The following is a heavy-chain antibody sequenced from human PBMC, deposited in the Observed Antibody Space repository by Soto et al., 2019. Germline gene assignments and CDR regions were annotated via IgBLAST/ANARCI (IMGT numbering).Heavy chain of an antibody. CDR1: GYSISTGFN. V-gene: IGHV4-38-2*02. D-gene: IGHD2-2*01. Sequence: PSETLSLTCAVSGYSISTGFNWACIRQPPGKGLEWIGSIYHSGSTYYNLSLKSRVTISSDASKNQISLKLSSVTAADTAVYYYARDWGTGFYQLDSWGQGALVNVSS. J-gene: IGHJ4*02. CDR2: IYHSGST. CDR3: ARDWGTGFYQLDS.